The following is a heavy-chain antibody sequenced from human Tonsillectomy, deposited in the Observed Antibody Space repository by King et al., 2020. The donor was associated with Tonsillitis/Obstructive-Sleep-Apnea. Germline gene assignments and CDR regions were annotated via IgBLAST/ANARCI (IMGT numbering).Heavy chain of an antibody. D-gene: IGHD5-12*01. CDR2: ISNDGSNE. V-gene: IGHV3-30*18. Sequence: VQLVESGGGVVQPGRSLRLSCAASGFTFSRYGMHWVRQAPGKGLDWVAVISNDGSNEYYADSVKGRFTISRDRSKNTVYLQMNSLRAEDTALYYCAKEATGVGYQEGFHNWGQGILVIVSS. CDR1: GFTFSRYG. J-gene: IGHJ4*02. CDR3: AKEATGVGYQEGFHN.